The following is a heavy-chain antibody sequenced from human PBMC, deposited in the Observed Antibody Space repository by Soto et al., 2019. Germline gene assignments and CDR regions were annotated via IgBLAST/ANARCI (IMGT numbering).Heavy chain of an antibody. CDR3: ARIYDILTGFFSAFDI. V-gene: IGHV5-51*01. D-gene: IGHD3-9*01. Sequence: PGESLKISCKGSGYSFTSYWIGWVRQMPGKGLEWMGIIYPRDSDTRYSPSFQGQVTISADKSINTAYLQWDSLKASDTAMYYCARIYDILTGFFSAFDIGGQGKMVTVSS. J-gene: IGHJ3*02. CDR1: GYSFTSYW. CDR2: IYPRDSDT.